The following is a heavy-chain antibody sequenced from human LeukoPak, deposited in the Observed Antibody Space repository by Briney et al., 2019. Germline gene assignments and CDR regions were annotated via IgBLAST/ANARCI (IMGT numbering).Heavy chain of an antibody. CDR2: ISGSGGST. J-gene: IGHJ6*02. D-gene: IGHD2-2*01. CDR1: GFTFSSYA. CDR3: TRHSDAYCSRANCYVDNFYGLDV. V-gene: IGHV3-23*01. Sequence: GGSLRLSCAASGFTFSSYAMSWVRQAPGKGLEWVSAISGSGGSTYYADSVKGRFTISRDNSKNTLYLQMNSLTTEDTAVYYCTRHSDAYCSRANCYVDNFYGLDVWGQGTRVTVSS.